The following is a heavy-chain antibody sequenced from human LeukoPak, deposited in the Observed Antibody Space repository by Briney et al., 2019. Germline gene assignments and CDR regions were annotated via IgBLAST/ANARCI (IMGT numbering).Heavy chain of an antibody. J-gene: IGHJ5*02. CDR1: GFTFSSCS. D-gene: IGHD3-16*01. V-gene: IGHV3-21*01. Sequence: GGSLRLSCAASGFTFSSCSMYWVRQAPGKGLEWVSSISSSSSYIYYADSVKGRFTISRDNAKNSLYLQMNSLRAEDTAVYYCARDPPLAPGRISIPWGQGTLVTVSS. CDR2: ISSSSSYI. CDR3: ARDPPLAPGRISIP.